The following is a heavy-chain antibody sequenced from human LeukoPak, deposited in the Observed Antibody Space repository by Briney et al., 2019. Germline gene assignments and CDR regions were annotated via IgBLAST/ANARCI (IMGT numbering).Heavy chain of an antibody. V-gene: IGHV3-21*01. CDR1: GFTFTNYA. J-gene: IGHJ6*04. Sequence: PGGSLRLSCTASGFTFTNYAMSWVRQAPGKGLEWVSFISSSSSYIYYGDSVKGRFTISRDNAKNSLYLQMNSLRAEDTAVYYCAELGITMIGGVWGKGTTVTISS. CDR3: AELGITMIGGV. CDR2: ISSSSSYI. D-gene: IGHD3-10*02.